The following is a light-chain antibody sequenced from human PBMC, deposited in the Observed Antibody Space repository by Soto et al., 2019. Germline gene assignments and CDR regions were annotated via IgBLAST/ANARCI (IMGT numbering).Light chain of an antibody. CDR3: SSYTTISTLL. Sequence: QSALTQPASLSGSPGQSITISCAGTSSDVGGYSYVSWYQQHPGRAPKLMIYEVSNRPSGVSDRFSGSRSGNTASLTISGLQAEDEAFYYCSSYTTISTLLFGGGTKLTVL. V-gene: IGLV2-14*01. CDR1: SSDVGGYSY. J-gene: IGLJ2*01. CDR2: EVS.